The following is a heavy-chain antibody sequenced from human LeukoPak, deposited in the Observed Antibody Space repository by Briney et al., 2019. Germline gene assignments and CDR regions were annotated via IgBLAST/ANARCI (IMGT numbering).Heavy chain of an antibody. CDR3: AKGILGGVLND. CDR2: IRYDGNEK. J-gene: IGHJ4*02. V-gene: IGHV3-30*02. D-gene: IGHD3-3*02. Sequence: PGGSLRLSCAASGFSFSSYAMHWVRQAPGKGLEWVSSIRYDGNEKYSADSVKGRFTISRGNSKNMLFLQMNSLRAEDTAIYYCAKGILGGVLNDWGQGSLVTVS. CDR1: GFSFSSYA.